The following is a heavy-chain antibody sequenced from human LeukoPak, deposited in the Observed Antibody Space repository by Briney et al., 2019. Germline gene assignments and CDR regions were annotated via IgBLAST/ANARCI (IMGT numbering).Heavy chain of an antibody. Sequence: PGGSLRLSCAASGFTFSDYYMSWIRQAPGKGLERVSYISSSGSTIYYADSVKGRFTISRDNAKNSLYLQMNSLRAEDTAVYYCARGSCTNGVCYTLLYYYMDVWGKGTTVTVSS. J-gene: IGHJ6*03. CDR3: ARGSCTNGVCYTLLYYYMDV. V-gene: IGHV3-11*04. D-gene: IGHD2-8*01. CDR1: GFTFSDYY. CDR2: ISSSGSTI.